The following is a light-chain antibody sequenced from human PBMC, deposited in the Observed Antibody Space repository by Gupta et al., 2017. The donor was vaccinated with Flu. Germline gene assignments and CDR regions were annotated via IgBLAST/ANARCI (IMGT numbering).Light chain of an antibody. J-gene: IGKJ4*01. Sequence: EIVLTQSPGTLSLSPRERATLSCRASQSVSFSYLAWYQQKPGQAPRLLIYGASSRANDVPDRFSGSGSGTEFTLTISRLEPEDFAVYYCQQDGSSPLTFGGGTKVEIK. V-gene: IGKV3-20*01. CDR3: QQDGSSPLT. CDR1: QSVSFSY. CDR2: GAS.